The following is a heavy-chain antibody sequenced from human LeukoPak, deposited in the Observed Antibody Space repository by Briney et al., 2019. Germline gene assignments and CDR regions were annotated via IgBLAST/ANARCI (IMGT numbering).Heavy chain of an antibody. J-gene: IGHJ4*02. CDR2: INHSGST. CDR3: ARDDGAYVWGSYRTHFDY. D-gene: IGHD3-16*02. V-gene: IGHV4-34*01. Sequence: SETLSLTCAVYGGSFSGYYWSWIRQPPGKGLEWIGEINHSGSTNYNPSLKSRVTISVDTSKNQFSLKLSSVTAADTAVYYCARDDGAYVWGSYRTHFDYWGQGILVTVSS. CDR1: GGSFSGYY.